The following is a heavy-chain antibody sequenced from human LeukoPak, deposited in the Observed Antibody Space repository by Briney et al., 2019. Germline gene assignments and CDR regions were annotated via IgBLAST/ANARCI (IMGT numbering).Heavy chain of an antibody. J-gene: IGHJ4*02. Sequence: GGSLRLSCAASGFTFNNHAMTWVRQAPGKGLEWVSVITGSGDGRYYADSVKGRFTISRDNSKNTPHLQMNSLRAEDTALYYCEKNFLPYYWAPGVFFFDSGGREPLVAVSS. CDR3: EKNFLPYYWAPGVFFFDS. CDR1: GFTFNNHA. D-gene: IGHD2/OR15-2a*01. CDR2: ITGSGDGR. V-gene: IGHV3-23*01.